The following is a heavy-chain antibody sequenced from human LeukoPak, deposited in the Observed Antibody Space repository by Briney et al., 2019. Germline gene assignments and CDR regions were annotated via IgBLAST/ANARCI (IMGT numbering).Heavy chain of an antibody. CDR1: GYTFTSYY. D-gene: IGHD1-1*01. J-gene: IGHJ4*02. Sequence: ASVKVSCKASGYTFTSYYMHWVRQAPGQGLEWMGIINPSGGSTSYAQKFQGRVTMTRDMSTSTVYMELSSLRSDDTAVYYCARGGRWNDYFDYWGQGTLVTVSS. CDR2: INPSGGST. CDR3: ARGGRWNDYFDY. V-gene: IGHV1-46*01.